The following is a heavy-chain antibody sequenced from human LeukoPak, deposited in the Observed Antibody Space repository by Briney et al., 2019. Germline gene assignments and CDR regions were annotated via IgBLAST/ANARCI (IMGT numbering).Heavy chain of an antibody. CDR2: SFGSGGSP. CDR1: GFTFGSHA. D-gene: IGHD5-18*01. J-gene: IGHJ4*02. V-gene: IGHV3-23*01. Sequence: GGSLRLSCEASGFTFGSHAMYWVRQAPGKGLEWVAGSFGSGGSPHYTDPVKGRFTISRDTSRNTVYLQINSLRAEDTAVYYCGKTTVGYSSGQKPAWPVDYWGQGTLVTVSS. CDR3: GKTTVGYSSGQKPAWPVDY.